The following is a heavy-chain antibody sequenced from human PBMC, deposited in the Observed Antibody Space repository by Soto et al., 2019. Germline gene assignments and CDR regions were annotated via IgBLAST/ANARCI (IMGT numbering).Heavy chain of an antibody. V-gene: IGHV4-34*01. CDR1: GGSFSGFS. CDR2: INHSGNT. CDR3: ARMVRGVITSYVGLDY. Sequence: SETLSLTCAVYGGSFSGFSWSWIRQPPGKGLEWLGAINHSGNTNYNPSLKSRVTMAVDTSKDQFALNMSSVTAAATAVYYCARMVRGVITSYVGLDYWGQGTLVTVSS. J-gene: IGHJ4*02. D-gene: IGHD3-10*01.